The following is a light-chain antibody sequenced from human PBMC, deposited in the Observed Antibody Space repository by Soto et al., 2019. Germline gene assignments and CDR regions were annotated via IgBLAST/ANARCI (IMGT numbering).Light chain of an antibody. CDR2: DVS. CDR3: SSYTTSNTRQIV. Sequence: QSALTQPASVSGSPGQSVTISCTGTSSDVGGYNYVSWYQHHPGKAPKLMIFDVSNRPSGVSNRFSGSKSGKTASLTISGPQPEDEADYYCSSYTTSNTRQIVFGTGTKVTVL. CDR1: SSDVGGYNY. J-gene: IGLJ1*01. V-gene: IGLV2-14*03.